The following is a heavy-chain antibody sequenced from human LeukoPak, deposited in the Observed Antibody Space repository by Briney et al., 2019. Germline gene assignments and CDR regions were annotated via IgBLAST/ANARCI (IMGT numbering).Heavy chain of an antibody. CDR3: ARAGGYCSGGSCYRGYSWFDP. Sequence: GGSLRPSCAASGFTFSSSGMHWVRQAPGKGLEWVAVILYNGSNKYYADSVKGRFTISRDNSKNTLYLQMNSLRVEDTAVYYCARAGGYCSGGSCYRGYSWFDPWGLGTLVTVSS. CDR1: GFTFSSSG. J-gene: IGHJ5*02. CDR2: ILYNGSNK. D-gene: IGHD2-15*01. V-gene: IGHV3-33*01.